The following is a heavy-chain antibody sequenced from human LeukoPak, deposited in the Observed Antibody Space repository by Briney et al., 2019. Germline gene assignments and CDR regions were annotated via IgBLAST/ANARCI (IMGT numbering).Heavy chain of an antibody. CDR3: TRTYCSTTGCYTELFDP. V-gene: IGHV4-39*05. D-gene: IGHD2-2*02. J-gene: IGHJ5*02. CDR2: IYYSGST. Sequence: SETPSLTCTVSGGSISSSSYYWGWIRQPPGKGLEWIGSIYYSGSTYYNPSLKGRVTISVDTSKNQFSLKLSSVTAADTAVYYCTRTYCSTTGCYTELFDPWGQGTLVTVSS. CDR1: GGSISSSSYY.